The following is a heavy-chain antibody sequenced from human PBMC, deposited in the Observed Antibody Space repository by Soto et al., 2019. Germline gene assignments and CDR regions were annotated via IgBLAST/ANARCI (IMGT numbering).Heavy chain of an antibody. Sequence: EVPLVESGGGLVQPGGSLRLSCAASGFTFSSYSMNWVRQAPGKGLEWVSYISSSSSTIYYADSVKGRFTISRDTAKKSLYLQMNSLRAEDSAVYYCARDLNYGLFDYWGQGTLVTVSS. V-gene: IGHV3-48*01. CDR1: GFTFSSYS. CDR3: ARDLNYGLFDY. CDR2: ISSSSSTI. J-gene: IGHJ4*02. D-gene: IGHD4-17*01.